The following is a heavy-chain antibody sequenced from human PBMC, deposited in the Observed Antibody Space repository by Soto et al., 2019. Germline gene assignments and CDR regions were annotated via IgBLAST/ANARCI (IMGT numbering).Heavy chain of an antibody. CDR2: ISAYNGNT. CDR3: ARDLLDIVVVPAAIHLYNWFDP. J-gene: IGHJ5*02. D-gene: IGHD2-2*01. CDR1: GYTFASSC. V-gene: IGHV1-18*01. Sequence: ASVKVSCKASGYTFASSCISWVRQAPGQGLEWMGWISAYNGNTNYAQKLQGRVTMTTDTSTSTAYMELRSLRSDDTAVYYCARDLLDIVVVPAAIHLYNWFDPWGQGTLVTVSS.